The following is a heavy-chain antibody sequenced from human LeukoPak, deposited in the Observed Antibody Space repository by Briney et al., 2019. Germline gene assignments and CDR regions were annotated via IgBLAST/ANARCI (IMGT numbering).Heavy chain of an antibody. CDR2: INHSGST. CDR3: ARGVDTAMDTGYYFDY. CDR1: SGSFSGYY. D-gene: IGHD5-18*01. J-gene: IGHJ4*02. Sequence: RPSETLSLTCAVYSGSFSGYYWSWIRQPPGKGLEWIGEINHSGSTNYNPSLKSRVTISVDTSKNQFSLKLSSVTAADTAVYYCARGVDTAMDTGYYFDYWGQGTLVTVSS. V-gene: IGHV4-34*01.